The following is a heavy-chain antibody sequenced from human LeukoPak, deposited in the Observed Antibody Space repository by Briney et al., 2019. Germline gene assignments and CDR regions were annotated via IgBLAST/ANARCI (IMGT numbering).Heavy chain of an antibody. CDR2: IYGGGNT. Sequence: GGPLTLPCAASGYPFSSNYMSWPRHARGKGVEWVSAIYGGGNTYYADSVKGRFITSRDSSRNTLYLQINSLKAEDTAVYYCARVGDGSGSYAEYWGQGTLVTVAS. CDR1: GYPFSSNY. V-gene: IGHV3-66*01. D-gene: IGHD3-10*01. CDR3: ARVGDGSGSYAEY. J-gene: IGHJ4*02.